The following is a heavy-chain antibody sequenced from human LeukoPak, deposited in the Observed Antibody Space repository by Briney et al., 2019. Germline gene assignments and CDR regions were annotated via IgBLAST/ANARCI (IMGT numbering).Heavy chain of an antibody. V-gene: IGHV3-21*04. J-gene: IGHJ4*02. CDR3: AKDRGDIVVVVAATDY. CDR1: GFTFSSYS. D-gene: IGHD2-15*01. CDR2: ISSSSSYI. Sequence: PGGSLRLSCAASGFTFSSYSMNWVRQAPGKGLEWVSSISSSSSYIYYADSVKGRFTISRDNAKNSLYLQMNSLRAEDTAVYYCAKDRGDIVVVVAATDYWGQGTLVTVSS.